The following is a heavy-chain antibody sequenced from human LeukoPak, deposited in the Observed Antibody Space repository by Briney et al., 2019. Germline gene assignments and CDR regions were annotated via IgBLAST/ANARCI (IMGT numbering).Heavy chain of an antibody. D-gene: IGHD3-10*01. CDR2: IIPIFGTA. J-gene: IGHJ4*02. Sequence: SVKVSCKASGGTFSSYAISWVRQAPGQGLEWMGGIIPIFGTANYAQKFQGRVTITADKSTSTAYMELSSLRSEDTAVYYCARERFGEFIGGYYFDYWGQGNLVTVSS. V-gene: IGHV1-69*06. CDR1: GGTFSSYA. CDR3: ARERFGEFIGGYYFDY.